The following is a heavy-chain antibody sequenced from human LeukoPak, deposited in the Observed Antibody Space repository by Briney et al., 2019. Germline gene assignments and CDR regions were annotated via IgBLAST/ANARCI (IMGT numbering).Heavy chain of an antibody. Sequence: GGSLRLSCAASGFTFTDAWMGWARQAPGRGLEWVGRVKSKARGGITDYAAPVKGRFTIARDDSKDTVDLQMNSLKTEDTAVYYCTTDHFNWGRGTLVTVSS. CDR2: VKSKARGGIT. CDR1: GFTFTDAW. CDR3: TTDHFN. V-gene: IGHV3-15*01. J-gene: IGHJ4*02.